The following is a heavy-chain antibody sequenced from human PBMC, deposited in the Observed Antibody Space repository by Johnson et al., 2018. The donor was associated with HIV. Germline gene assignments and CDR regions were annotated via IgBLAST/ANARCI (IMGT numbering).Heavy chain of an antibody. D-gene: IGHD6-6*01. CDR1: GFTFSRYT. CDR2: ISSNGAST. V-gene: IGHV3-64*01. J-gene: IGHJ3*02. Sequence: VQLVESGGGLVQPGGSLRLSCAASGFTFSRYTMHWVRQAPGQGLENVSTISSNGASTYYANSVKGRFTISRDNSKNTMYLQMGSLRAEDMAVYYCASGAYSSSLTFDIWGQGTMVTVSS. CDR3: ASGAYSSSLTFDI.